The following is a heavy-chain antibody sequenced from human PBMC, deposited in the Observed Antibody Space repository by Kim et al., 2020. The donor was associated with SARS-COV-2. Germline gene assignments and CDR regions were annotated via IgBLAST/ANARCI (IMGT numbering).Heavy chain of an antibody. CDR3: ARGAAFETITMIEDAFDI. CDR2: ISSSSSYI. D-gene: IGHD3-22*01. Sequence: GGSLRLSCAASGFTFSSYSMNWVRQAPGKGLEWVSSISSSSSYIYYADSVKGRFTISRDNAKNSLYLQMNSLRAEDTAVYYCARGAAFETITMIEDAFDIWGQGTMVTVSS. J-gene: IGHJ3*02. CDR1: GFTFSSYS. V-gene: IGHV3-21*01.